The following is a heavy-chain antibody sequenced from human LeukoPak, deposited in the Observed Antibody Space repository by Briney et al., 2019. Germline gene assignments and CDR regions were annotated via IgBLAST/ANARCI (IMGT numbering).Heavy chain of an antibody. V-gene: IGHV4-4*07. CDR1: GGSISSYY. D-gene: IGHD6-19*01. Sequence: KASETLSLTXTVSGGSISSYYWSWIRQPAGKGLEWIGRIYTSGSTNYNPSLKSRVTMSVDTSKNQFSLKLSSVTAADTAVYYCARRLPVAGTDDAFDIWGQRTMVTVSS. CDR2: IYTSGST. J-gene: IGHJ3*02. CDR3: ARRLPVAGTDDAFDI.